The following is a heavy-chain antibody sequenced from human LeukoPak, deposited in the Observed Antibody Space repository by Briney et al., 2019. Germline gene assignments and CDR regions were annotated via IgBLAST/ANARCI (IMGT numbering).Heavy chain of an antibody. J-gene: IGHJ6*02. D-gene: IGHD3-10*01. CDR2: ISWDSGEI. CDR3: ARPYGSGSLRNYYYYGMDV. CDR1: GFTFDDYA. V-gene: IGHV3-9*01. Sequence: PGGSLRLSCVASGFTFDDYAMQWVRHAPGKGLEWVSGISWDSGEILYADSVKGRFTISRDNSKNTLYLQMNSLRAEDTAVYYCARPYGSGSLRNYYYYGMDVWGQGTTVTVSS.